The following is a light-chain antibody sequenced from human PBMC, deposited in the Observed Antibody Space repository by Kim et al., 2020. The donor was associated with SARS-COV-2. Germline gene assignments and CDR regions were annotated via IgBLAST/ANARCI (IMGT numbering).Light chain of an antibody. CDR1: NSNIGSNT. CDR3: AAWEDSLSGPV. CDR2: TDN. Sequence: ELTQPPSASGTPGQRVTISCSGVNSNIGSNTVSWYQQLPGAAPKLLIYTDNERPSGVPDRFSGSRSGTSASLAISGLQSEDEADYYCAAWEDSLSGPVFGGGTKVTVL. J-gene: IGLJ2*01. V-gene: IGLV1-44*01.